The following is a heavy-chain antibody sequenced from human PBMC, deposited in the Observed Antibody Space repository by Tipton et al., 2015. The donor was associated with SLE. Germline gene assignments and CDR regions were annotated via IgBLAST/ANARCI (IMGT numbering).Heavy chain of an antibody. CDR2: IYSGGST. D-gene: IGHD4-17*01. Sequence: SLRLSCAASGFTVSSNYMSWVRQAPGKGLEWVSVIYSGGSTYYADSVKGRFTISRDISKNTLYLQMNSLRAEDTAVYYCARESTVTTSDYWGQGTLVTVSS. V-gene: IGHV3-53*05. CDR3: ARESTVTTSDY. J-gene: IGHJ4*02. CDR1: GFTVSSNY.